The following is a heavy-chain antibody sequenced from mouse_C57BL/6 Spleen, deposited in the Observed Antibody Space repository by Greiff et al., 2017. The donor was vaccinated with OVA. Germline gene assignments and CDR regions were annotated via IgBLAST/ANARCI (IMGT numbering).Heavy chain of an antibody. J-gene: IGHJ3*01. CDR2: IYPGDGDT. CDR1: GYAFSSYW. CDR3: ARLSPVRGSPWFAY. D-gene: IGHD2-14*01. Sequence: QVQLQQSGAELVKPGASVKISCKASGYAFSSYWMNWVKQRPGKGLEWIGQIYPGDGDTNYNGKFKGKATLTADKSSSTAYMQLSSLTSEDSAVYFCARLSPVRGSPWFAYWGQGTLVTVSA. V-gene: IGHV1-80*01.